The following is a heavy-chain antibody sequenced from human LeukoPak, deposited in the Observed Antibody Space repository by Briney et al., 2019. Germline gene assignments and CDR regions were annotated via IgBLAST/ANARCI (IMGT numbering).Heavy chain of an antibody. CDR1: GFTFSRYS. CDR2: ISSSMAL. V-gene: IGHV3-21*01. Sequence: PGGSLRLSCEASGFTFSRYSMNWVRQAPGKGLEWVSSISSSMALYYADSVKGRFTISRDNAKNTLYLQMNSLRVEDTAVYYCVRKFATGDWGQGTLVTVSS. J-gene: IGHJ4*02. D-gene: IGHD1-14*01. CDR3: VRKFATGD.